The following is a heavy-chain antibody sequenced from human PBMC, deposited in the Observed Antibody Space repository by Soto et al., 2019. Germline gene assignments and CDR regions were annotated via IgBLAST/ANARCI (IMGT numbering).Heavy chain of an antibody. CDR3: AKDRLMLTMVVVGAFDF. CDR2: ISGSGSTT. V-gene: IGHV3-23*01. J-gene: IGHJ3*01. CDR1: RFSFNNHA. D-gene: IGHD3-22*01. Sequence: VQLLESGGGLVQPGGSLRLSCAASRFSFNNHAMTWVRQAPGKGLEWVSGISGSGSTTHHADSVKGRFTISRDNSKDTLYLQMNSLRPEDTAVYYCAKDRLMLTMVVVGAFDFWGLGTMVTVSS.